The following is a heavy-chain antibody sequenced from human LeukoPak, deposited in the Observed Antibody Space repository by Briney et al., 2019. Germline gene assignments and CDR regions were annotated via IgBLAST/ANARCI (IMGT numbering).Heavy chain of an antibody. V-gene: IGHV3-23*01. D-gene: IGHD5-18*01. CDR2: ISGSGGST. J-gene: IGHJ4*02. CDR1: GFTFSSYA. CDR3: AKDRDSAMVPAIIDY. Sequence: GGSLRLSCEASGFTFSSYAMSWVRQAPGKGLEWVSAISGSGGSTYYADSVKGRFTISRDNSKNTLYLQMNSLRAEDTAVYYCAKDRDSAMVPAIIDYWGQGTLVTVSS.